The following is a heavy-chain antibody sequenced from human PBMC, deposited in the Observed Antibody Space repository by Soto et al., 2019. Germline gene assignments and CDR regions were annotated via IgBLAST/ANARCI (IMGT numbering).Heavy chain of an antibody. V-gene: IGHV3-7*01. D-gene: IGHD5-18*01. CDR3: ARDEMDTAMEEALPPENGMDV. CDR2: IKQDGSEK. CDR1: GFTFSSYW. J-gene: IGHJ6*02. Sequence: QPGGSLRLSCAASGFTFSSYWMSWVRQAPGKGLEWVANIKQDGSEKYYVDSVKGRFTISRDNAKNSLYLQMNSLRAEDTAVYYCARDEMDTAMEEALPPENGMDVWGQGTTVTVS.